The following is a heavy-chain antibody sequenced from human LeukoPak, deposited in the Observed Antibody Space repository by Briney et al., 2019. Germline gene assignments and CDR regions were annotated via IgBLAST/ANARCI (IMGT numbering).Heavy chain of an antibody. J-gene: IGHJ6*04. CDR3: ARGGLSDV. Sequence: NPSETLSLTCTVSGGSISSSSYYWGWIRQPPGKGLEWIGYIYYSGSTNYNPSLKSRVTISVDTSKNQFSLKLSSVTAADTAVYYCARGGLSDVWGKGTTVTVSS. V-gene: IGHV4-61*05. CDR1: GGSISSSSYY. CDR2: IYYSGST.